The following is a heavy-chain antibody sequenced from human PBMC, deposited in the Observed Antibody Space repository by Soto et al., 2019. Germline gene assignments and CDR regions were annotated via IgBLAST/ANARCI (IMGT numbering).Heavy chain of an antibody. V-gene: IGHV3-23*01. CDR1: GFTCSSYA. CDR3: AKGVLPRSYGEPFDY. CDR2: ISGAGGST. D-gene: IGHD4-17*01. J-gene: IGHJ4*02. Sequence: GGSLRLSCAASGFTCSSYAMSWVRQAPRKRLEWVSAISGAGGSTYYADSVKGRFTISRDNSKNTLNFQMNSLRAEDTAVYYCAKGVLPRSYGEPFDYWGQGTLVTVSS.